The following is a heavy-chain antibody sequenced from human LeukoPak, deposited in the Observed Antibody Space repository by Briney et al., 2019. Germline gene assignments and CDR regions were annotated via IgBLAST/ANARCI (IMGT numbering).Heavy chain of an antibody. CDR1: GFTFSSYG. V-gene: IGHV3-23*01. CDR3: AQDRAWIQFWS. CDR2: ISGSGGST. J-gene: IGHJ1*01. Sequence: PGGSLRLSCAASGFTFSSYGMSWVRQAPGKGLEWVTGISGSGGSTHYADSVKGRFTISRDNSKNTLYLQMNSMRAEDTAVYYCAQDRAWIQFWSWGQGTLVTVSS. D-gene: IGHD5-18*01.